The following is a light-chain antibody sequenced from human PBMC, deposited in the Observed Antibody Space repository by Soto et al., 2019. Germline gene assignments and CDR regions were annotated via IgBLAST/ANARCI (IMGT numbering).Light chain of an antibody. J-gene: IGLJ2*01. CDR2: DNN. Sequence: QSVLTQPPSVSAAPGQKVTISCSGSSSNIGNNYVSWYQQLPGTAPKLLIYDNNKRPSGIPDRFSGSKSGTSATLGNTGLQTGDEADYYCGTWDSSLSAGGVFGGGTKLTVL. CDR1: SSNIGNNY. CDR3: GTWDSSLSAGGV. V-gene: IGLV1-51*01.